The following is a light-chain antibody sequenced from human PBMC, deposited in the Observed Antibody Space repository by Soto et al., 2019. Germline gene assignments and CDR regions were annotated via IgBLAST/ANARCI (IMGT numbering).Light chain of an antibody. Sequence: SASVGIRFTITCRASQSISSYLNSYQQKPGNAPTLLIYAASSLQSGVPSRSSGSGCGTSFASAIPLLHPEDPATSCSHARNFGPGTKVDIK. CDR1: QSISSY. CDR3: HARN. CDR2: AAS. V-gene: IGKV1-39*01. J-gene: IGKJ3*01.